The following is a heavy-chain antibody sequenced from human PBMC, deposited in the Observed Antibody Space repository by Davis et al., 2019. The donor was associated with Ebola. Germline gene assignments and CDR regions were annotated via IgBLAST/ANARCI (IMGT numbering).Heavy chain of an antibody. Sequence: HTGGSLRLSCAASEFTFSSIWMHWVRQVPGKGLVWISHISGAGTTTHDADSVKGRFTISRDNAKNMVYLQMNSLRAEDTSVYYCARAYDLWSGYQFPWFDPWGQGTLVTVAS. CDR1: EFTFSSIW. V-gene: IGHV3-74*01. J-gene: IGHJ5*02. CDR2: ISGAGTTT. CDR3: ARAYDLWSGYQFPWFDP. D-gene: IGHD3-3*01.